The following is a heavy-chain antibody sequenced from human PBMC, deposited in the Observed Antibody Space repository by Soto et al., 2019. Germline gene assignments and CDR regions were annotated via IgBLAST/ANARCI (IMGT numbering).Heavy chain of an antibody. V-gene: IGHV1-46*01. CDR2: IDPSGGST. CDR3: ARDFWGTGSRFDY. CDR1: GYTFTNYY. J-gene: IGHJ4*02. Sequence: QVQLVQSGAEVKKPGASVKVSCKPSGYTFTNYYMHWVRQAPGQGLEWIGIIDPSGGSTTYAQKFQGRVTMTSDTSTSTVYMEVSGLRSEDTAMYYCARDFWGTGSRFDYWGQGTLVTVSS. D-gene: IGHD3-10*01.